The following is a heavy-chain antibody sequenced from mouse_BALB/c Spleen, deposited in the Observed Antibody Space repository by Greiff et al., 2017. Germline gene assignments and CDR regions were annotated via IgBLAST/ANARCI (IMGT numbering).Heavy chain of an antibody. J-gene: IGHJ2*01. D-gene: IGHD1-1*01. V-gene: IGHV1S81*02. CDR3: ARRANYGGFDY. Sequence: QVQLQQPGAELVKPGASVKLSCKASGYTFTSYWMHWVKQRPGQGLEWIGEINPSNGRTNYNEKFKSKATLTVDKSSSTAYMQLSSLTSEDSAVYYCARRANYGGFDYWGQGTTLTVSS. CDR1: GYTFTSYW. CDR2: INPSNGRT.